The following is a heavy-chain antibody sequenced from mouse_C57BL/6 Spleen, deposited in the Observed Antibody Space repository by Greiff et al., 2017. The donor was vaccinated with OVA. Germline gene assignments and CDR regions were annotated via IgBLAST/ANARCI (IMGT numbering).Heavy chain of an antibody. CDR3: TRDLTTDRMDY. J-gene: IGHJ4*01. V-gene: IGHV5-9-1*02. CDR1: GFTFSSYA. CDR2: ISSGGDYI. D-gene: IGHD1-1*01. Sequence: EVQLVESGEGLVKPGGSLKLSCAASGFTFSSYAMSWVRQTPEKRLEWVAYISSGGDYIYYADTVKGRFTISRDNARKPLYLQMSRLKSEDTAMYYCTRDLTTDRMDYWGQGTSVTVSS.